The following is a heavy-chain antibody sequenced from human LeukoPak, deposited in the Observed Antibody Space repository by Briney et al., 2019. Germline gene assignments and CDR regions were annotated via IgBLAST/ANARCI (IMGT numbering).Heavy chain of an antibody. CDR1: GGSISSYY. D-gene: IGHD2-2*01. CDR2: IHYSGST. V-gene: IGHV4-59*08. Sequence: PSETLSLTCTVSGGSISSYYWSWIRQPPGKGLEWVGYIHYSGSTNYNPSLKSRVTTSVDTSKNQLSPKLSSVTAADTAVYYCARVIGYCSSTSCFGYFDYWGQGTLVTVSS. CDR3: ARVIGYCSSTSCFGYFDY. J-gene: IGHJ4*02.